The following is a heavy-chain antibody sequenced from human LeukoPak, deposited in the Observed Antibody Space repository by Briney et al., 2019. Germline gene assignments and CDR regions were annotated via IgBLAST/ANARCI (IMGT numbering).Heavy chain of an antibody. CDR3: ARDLYSSRTNDAFVI. J-gene: IGHJ3*02. CDR2: IYYSGNT. Sequence: SETLSLTCTVSGGFIRSTSYYWGWIRQPPGKGLEWIGSIYYSGNTYYNPSLKSRVTISVDTSKNQFSLKLSSVTAADTAVYYCARDLYSSRTNDAFVIWGRGTMVTVSS. D-gene: IGHD6-13*01. CDR1: GGFIRSTSYY. V-gene: IGHV4-39*07.